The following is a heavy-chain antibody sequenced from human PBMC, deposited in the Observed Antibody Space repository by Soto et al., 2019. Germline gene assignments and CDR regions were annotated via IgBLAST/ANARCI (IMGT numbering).Heavy chain of an antibody. D-gene: IGHD4-17*01. CDR1: GFAVSSNY. CDR2: IYSGGST. CDR3: ARVYGDYAFDI. Sequence: EVQLVESGGGLVQPGGSLRLSCAASGFAVSSNYMSWVRQAPGKGLEWVSVIYSGGSTYYADSVKGRFTISRDNSKNTLYLQMNSLRAEDTAVYYCARVYGDYAFDIWGQGTMVTVSS. J-gene: IGHJ3*02. V-gene: IGHV3-66*01.